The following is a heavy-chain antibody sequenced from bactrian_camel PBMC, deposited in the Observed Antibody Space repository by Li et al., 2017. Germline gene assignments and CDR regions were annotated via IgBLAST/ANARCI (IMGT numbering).Heavy chain of an antibody. D-gene: IGHD6*01. J-gene: IGHJ4*01. CDR3: AADLGYDGICVDSYIRRPELYNY. CDR1: GYTGSSYC. CDR2: ISSGGITT. Sequence: VQLVESGGGSAQVGESLKLSCATSGYTGSSYCMGWFRQTQGKGVEWVSSISSGGITTYYADSVKGQFTISRDNAKNTVYLQMNSLKPEDTAMYYCAADLGYDGICVDSYIRRPELYNYKGQGTQVTVS. V-gene: IGHV3S40*01.